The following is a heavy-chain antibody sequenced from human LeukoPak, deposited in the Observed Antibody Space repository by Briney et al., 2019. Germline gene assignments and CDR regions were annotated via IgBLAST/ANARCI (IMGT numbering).Heavy chain of an antibody. D-gene: IGHD1-26*01. CDR1: GFTFDDYA. CDR2: ISWNSGSI. CDR3: AKAGGPYGMDV. V-gene: IGHV3-9*01. J-gene: IGHJ6*02. Sequence: GGSLRLSCAASGFTFDDYAMHWVRQAPGKGLEWVSGISWNSGSIGYADSVKGRFTISRDNAKNSLYLQMNSLRVEDTALYYCAKAGGPYGMDVWGQGTTVTVSS.